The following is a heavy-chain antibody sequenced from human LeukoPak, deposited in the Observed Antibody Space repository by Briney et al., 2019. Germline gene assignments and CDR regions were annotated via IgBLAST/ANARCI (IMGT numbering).Heavy chain of an antibody. CDR1: GFTFSSYS. Sequence: GGSLRLSCAASGFTFSSYSMNWVRQAPGKGLEWVSSISSSSSYIYYADSVKGRFTISRDNSKNTLYLQMKSLRVDDTAVYYCAKSVEHSNYRKFHDWGQGTLVTVSS. CDR2: ISSSSSYI. V-gene: IGHV3-21*04. J-gene: IGHJ4*02. D-gene: IGHD4-11*01. CDR3: AKSVEHSNYRKFHD.